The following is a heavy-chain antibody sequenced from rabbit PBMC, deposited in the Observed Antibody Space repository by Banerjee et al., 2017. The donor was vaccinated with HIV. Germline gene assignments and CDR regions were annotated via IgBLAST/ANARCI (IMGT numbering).Heavy chain of an antibody. D-gene: IGHD1-1*01. CDR2: IYAGYSDNT. V-gene: IGHV1S40*01. J-gene: IGHJ4*01. Sequence: QSLEESGGDLVKPGASLALTCTASGFSFSSSYCMCWVRQAPGKGLEWIACIYAGYSDNTYYASWAKGRFTISKTSSTTVTLQMTSLTAADTATYFCARDPVNGGYNFNLWGQGTLVTVS. CDR1: GFSFSSSYC. CDR3: ARDPVNGGYNFNL.